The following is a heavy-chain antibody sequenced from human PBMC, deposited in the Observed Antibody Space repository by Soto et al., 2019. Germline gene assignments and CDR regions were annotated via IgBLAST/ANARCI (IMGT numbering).Heavy chain of an antibody. CDR3: ARELDYWYFDL. Sequence: QVQIVQSGAEVKKPGASVKLSCKGSGYTFSYYNVHWVRQAPGQRLEWMGWIHADNGNAKYSQKFQGRVTITRDPSGNTAYMELRNLRSEDTAVYYCARELDYWYFDLWGRGTLVTVSS. CDR2: IHADNGNA. D-gene: IGHD1-1*01. J-gene: IGHJ2*01. CDR1: GYTFSYYN. V-gene: IGHV1-3*01.